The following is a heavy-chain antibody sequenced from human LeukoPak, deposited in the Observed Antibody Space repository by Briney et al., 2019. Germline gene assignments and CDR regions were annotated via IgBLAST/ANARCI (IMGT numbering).Heavy chain of an antibody. CDR1: GFTVSSNY. J-gene: IGHJ4*02. V-gene: IGHV3-53*01. CDR2: IYNGGST. Sequence: PGGSLRLSCAASGFTVSSNYMSWVRQAPGQGLEWVSFIYNGGSTCYADSVKGRLTISRDNSKNTPSLHMNSLRAEGTAVYFCARRGTLFAEFNFDYWGQGTLVTVSS. D-gene: IGHD3-10*02. CDR3: ARRGTLFAEFNFDY.